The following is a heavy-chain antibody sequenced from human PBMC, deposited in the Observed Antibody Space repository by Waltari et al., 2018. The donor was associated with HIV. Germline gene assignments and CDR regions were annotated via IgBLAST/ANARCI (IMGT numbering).Heavy chain of an antibody. CDR1: GFTFSSYG. CDR3: AREQYSIPLGYFQH. J-gene: IGHJ1*01. V-gene: IGHV3-33*01. Sequence: QVQLVESGGGVVQPGRSLRLSCAASGFTFSSYGMHWVRQAPGKGLEWVAFIWYDGSNKYYADSVKGRFTISRDNSKNTLYLQMNSLRAEDTAVYYCAREQYSIPLGYFQHWGQGTLVTVSS. CDR2: IWYDGSNK. D-gene: IGHD6-6*01.